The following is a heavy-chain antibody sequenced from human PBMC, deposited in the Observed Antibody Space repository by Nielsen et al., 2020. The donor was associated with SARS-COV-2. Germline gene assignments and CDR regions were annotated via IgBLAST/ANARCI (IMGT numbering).Heavy chain of an antibody. Sequence: SETLSLTCTVSGGSISSFHWSWIRQPPGKGLEWIGYISDSGNTNYSPSLRSRVTISVDTSKNQFSLKLSSVIAADTAVYYCARGALQQVVTAIWGQGTMVTVSS. D-gene: IGHD2-21*02. V-gene: IGHV4-59*12. J-gene: IGHJ3*02. CDR1: GGSISSFH. CDR2: ISDSGNT. CDR3: ARGALQQVVTAI.